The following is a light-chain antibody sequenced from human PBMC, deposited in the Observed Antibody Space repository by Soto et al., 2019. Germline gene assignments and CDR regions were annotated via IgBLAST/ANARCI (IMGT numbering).Light chain of an antibody. CDR1: GSDIGGYNY. Sequence: QSALTQPASVSGSPGQSITISCTGTGSDIGGYNYVSWYQQSPGKAPKLMIYDVTNRPSGVSNRFSGSKSGNTASLTISGLQAEDEADYYCSSYTSTSTLVVFGGGTKLTVL. CDR3: SSYTSTSTLVV. V-gene: IGLV2-14*01. CDR2: DVT. J-gene: IGLJ2*01.